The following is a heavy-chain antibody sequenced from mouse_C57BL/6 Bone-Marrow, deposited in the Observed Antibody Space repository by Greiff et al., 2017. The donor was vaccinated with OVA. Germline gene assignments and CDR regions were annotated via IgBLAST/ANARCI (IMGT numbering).Heavy chain of an antibody. J-gene: IGHJ4*01. CDR3: ARYGYYDYAMDY. V-gene: IGHV1-54*01. CDR1: GYAFTNYL. CDR2: INPGSGGT. D-gene: IGHD2-3*01. Sequence: VKLQESGAELVRPGTSVKVSCKASGYAFTNYLIEWVKQRPGQGLEWIGVINPGSGGTNYNEKFKGKATLTADKSSSTAYMQLSSLTSEDSAVYFCARYGYYDYAMDYWGQGTSVTVSS.